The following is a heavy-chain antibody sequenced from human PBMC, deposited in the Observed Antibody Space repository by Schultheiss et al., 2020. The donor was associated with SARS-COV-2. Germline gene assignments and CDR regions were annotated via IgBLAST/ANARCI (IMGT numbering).Heavy chain of an antibody. J-gene: IGHJ4*02. CDR1: GGTFSSYA. CDR3: AVGPARSSSLIDY. CDR2: INPNSGGT. D-gene: IGHD6-6*01. V-gene: IGHV1-69*13. Sequence: SVKVSCKASGGTFSSYAISWVRQAPGQGLEWMGWINPNSGGTNYAQKFQGRVTITADESTSTAYMELSSLRSEDTAVYYCAVGPARSSSLIDYWGQGTLVTVSS.